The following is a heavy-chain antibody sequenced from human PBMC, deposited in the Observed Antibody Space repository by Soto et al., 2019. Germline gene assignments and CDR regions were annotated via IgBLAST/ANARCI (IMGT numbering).Heavy chain of an antibody. D-gene: IGHD2-2*01. CDR3: ARDRGSKSYYYYGMDV. CDR1: GFTFSSYA. Sequence: QVQLVESGGGVVQPGRSLRLSCAASGFTFSSYAMHWVRQAPGKGLEWVAVISYDGSNKYYADSVKGRVTISRDNSKNTLYVQMNSLRAEDTAVYYCARDRGSKSYYYYGMDVWGQGTTVTVSS. CDR2: ISYDGSNK. V-gene: IGHV3-30-3*01. J-gene: IGHJ6*02.